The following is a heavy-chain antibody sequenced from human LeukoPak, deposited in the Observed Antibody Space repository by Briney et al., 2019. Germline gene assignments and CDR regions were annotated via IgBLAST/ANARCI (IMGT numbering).Heavy chain of an antibody. D-gene: IGHD3-10*01. CDR3: ARAVRGVIRAFDY. V-gene: IGHV3-48*04. Sequence: GGSLRLSCAASGFTFSSYGMHWVRQAPGKGLEWVSYISSSGSIIYYTDSVKGRFTISRDNAKRSLYLQMNSLRAEDTAVYYCARAVRGVIRAFDYWGQGTLVTVSS. CDR1: GFTFSSYG. CDR2: ISSSGSII. J-gene: IGHJ4*02.